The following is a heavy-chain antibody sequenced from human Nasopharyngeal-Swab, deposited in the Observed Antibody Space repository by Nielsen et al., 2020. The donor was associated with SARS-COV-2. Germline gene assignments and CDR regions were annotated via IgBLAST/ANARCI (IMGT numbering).Heavy chain of an antibody. CDR1: GGSISSYY. J-gene: IGHJ4*02. CDR3: ASGELNPFDY. Sequence: SETLSLTFTVSGGSISSYYWSWIRQPPGKGLEWIGYTYYSGSTNYNPSLKSRVTISVDTSKNQFSLKLSSVTAADTAVYYCASGELNPFDYWGQGTLVTVSS. V-gene: IGHV4-59*01. CDR2: TYYSGST. D-gene: IGHD3-10*01.